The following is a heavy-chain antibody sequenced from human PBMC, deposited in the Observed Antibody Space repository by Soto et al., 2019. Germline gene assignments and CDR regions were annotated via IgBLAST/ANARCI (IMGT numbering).Heavy chain of an antibody. V-gene: IGHV1-46*01. Sequence: QVQLVQSGAEVTKPGASVKVSCKTSGYTFMNHYMHWMRQAPGQGLERIGIINPTRDRINYAEKFEGRVTMTTDTSTSTVAMELTSLRLEDAAVYDWARDGVNMWGYCAHWGQGSLVTVSS. J-gene: IGHJ4*02. CDR2: INPTRDRI. CDR3: ARDGVNMWGYCAH. CDR1: GYTFMNHY. D-gene: IGHD3-10*02.